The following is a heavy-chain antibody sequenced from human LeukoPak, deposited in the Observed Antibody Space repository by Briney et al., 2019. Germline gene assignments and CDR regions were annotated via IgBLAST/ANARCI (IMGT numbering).Heavy chain of an antibody. CDR1: GYTFTGYY. Sequence: ASVKPSCKASGYTFTGYYMHWVRQPPGQGLEWMGWIHPNIGRTNYAQKFQGSVPITRDTSISTAYMELSRLRSDDTAVYSCARPFLLELATIGLGMDVWGQGTTVTVSS. D-gene: IGHD5-24*01. J-gene: IGHJ6*02. V-gene: IGHV1-2*02. CDR3: ARPFLLELATIGLGMDV. CDR2: IHPNIGRT.